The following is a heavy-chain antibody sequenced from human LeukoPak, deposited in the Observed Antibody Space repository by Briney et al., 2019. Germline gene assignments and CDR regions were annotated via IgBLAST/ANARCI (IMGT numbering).Heavy chain of an antibody. J-gene: IGHJ4*02. CDR1: GYTFTSYD. V-gene: IGHV1-8*01. CDR3: ATVPYDSSGYYLYYFDY. D-gene: IGHD3-22*01. Sequence: ASVKVSCKASGYTFTSYDINWVRQATGQGLEWMGWMNPNSGNTGYAQKFQGRVTMTRNTSISTAYMELSSLRSEDTAVYYCATVPYDSSGYYLYYFDYWGQGTLVTVSS. CDR2: MNPNSGNT.